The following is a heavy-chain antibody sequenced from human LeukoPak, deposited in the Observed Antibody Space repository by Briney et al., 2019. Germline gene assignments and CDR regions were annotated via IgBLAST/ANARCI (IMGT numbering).Heavy chain of an antibody. CDR3: AREDYGDSQPFDY. V-gene: IGHV4-30-4*01. J-gene: IGHJ4*02. CDR2: IYYSGST. D-gene: IGHD4-17*01. Sequence: SETLSLTCTVSGGSISSGDYYWSWIRQPPGKGLEWIGYIYYSGSTYYNPSLKSRVTISVDTSKNQFSLKLSSVTAADTAVYYCAREDYGDSQPFDYWGQGTLVTVSS. CDR1: GGSISSGDYY.